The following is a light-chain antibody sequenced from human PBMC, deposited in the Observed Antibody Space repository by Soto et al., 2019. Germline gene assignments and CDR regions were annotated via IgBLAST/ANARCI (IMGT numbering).Light chain of an antibody. CDR1: RSNIRTNT. CDR3: TSWADSLNGPV. V-gene: IGLV1-44*01. J-gene: IGLJ2*01. CDR2: SND. Sequence: QSVLTQPPSASVSPGQKVTISCSGRRSNIRTNTVNWYQHLPGTAPKLLIFSNDQRPSGVPDRFSGSKSGTSASLAISGLQSEDDAEYFSTSWADSLNGPVFGGGTQLTVL.